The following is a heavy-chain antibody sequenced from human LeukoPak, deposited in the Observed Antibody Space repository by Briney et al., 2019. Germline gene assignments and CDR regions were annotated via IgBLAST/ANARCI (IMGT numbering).Heavy chain of an antibody. CDR1: GYSFTSYW. CDR3: ASLTYYDFWSGQGGYFDY. V-gene: IGHV5-51*01. Sequence: GESLKISCKGSGYSFTSYWIGWVRQMPGKGLEWMGIIYPGDSDTRHSPSFQGQVTISAEKSISTAYLQWSSLKASDTAMYYCASLTYYDFWSGQGGYFDYWGQGTLVTVSS. J-gene: IGHJ4*02. CDR2: IYPGDSDT. D-gene: IGHD3-3*01.